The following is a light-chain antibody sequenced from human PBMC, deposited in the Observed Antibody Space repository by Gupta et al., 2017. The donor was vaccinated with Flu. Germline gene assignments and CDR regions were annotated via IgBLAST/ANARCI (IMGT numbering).Light chain of an antibody. CDR2: GAS. Sequence: EIVLTQSPGTLSLSPGERATLSCRASQSVSSSYLAWYQQKPGQAPRLLIYGASSRATGIADRVSGSGPGTDFTLTISRREPEDFAVYYCQQYGSSPRTFGQGTKVEIK. V-gene: IGKV3-20*01. J-gene: IGKJ1*01. CDR3: QQYGSSPRT. CDR1: QSVSSSY.